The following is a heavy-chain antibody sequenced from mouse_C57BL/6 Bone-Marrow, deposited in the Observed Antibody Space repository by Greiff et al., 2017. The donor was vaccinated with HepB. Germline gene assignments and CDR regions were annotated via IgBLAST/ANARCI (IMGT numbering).Heavy chain of an antibody. J-gene: IGHJ1*03. V-gene: IGHV2-6*01. Sequence: VHLVESGPGLVAPSQSLSITCTVSGFSLTSYGVDWVRQSPGKGLEWLGVIWGVGSTNYNSALKSRLSISKDNSKSQVFLKMNSLQTDDTAMYYCASRYYSNYGWYFDVWGTGTTVTVSS. D-gene: IGHD2-5*01. CDR2: IWGVGST. CDR3: ASRYYSNYGWYFDV. CDR1: GFSLTSYG.